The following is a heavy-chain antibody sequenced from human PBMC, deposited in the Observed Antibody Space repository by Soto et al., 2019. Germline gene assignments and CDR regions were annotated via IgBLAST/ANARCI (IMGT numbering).Heavy chain of an antibody. D-gene: IGHD6-19*01. J-gene: IGHJ4*02. CDR1: GFTFSSYA. CDR2: ISYDGSNK. CDR3: ASGSIAVGFGY. V-gene: IGHV3-30-3*01. Sequence: QVQLVESGGGVVQPGRSLRLSCAASGFTFSSYAMHWVRQAPGKGLEWVAVISYDGSNKYYADSVKGRFTISRDNSKNPLYLQMNSLRAEDTAVYYCASGSIAVGFGYWGQGTLVTVSS.